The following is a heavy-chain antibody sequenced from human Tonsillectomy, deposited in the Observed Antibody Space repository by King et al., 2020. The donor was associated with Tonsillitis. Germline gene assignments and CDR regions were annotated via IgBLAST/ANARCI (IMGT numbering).Heavy chain of an antibody. CDR1: GGSFSSYY. V-gene: IGHV4-34*01. Sequence: VQLPQWGAGLLKPSETLSLTCAVYGGSFSSYYWSWIRQPPGKGLEWIGEINHSGSTNYNPSLKSRVTISVETSKNQFSLKLSPVTAADTAVYYCTRGRLVRGGGSDYWGQGTLVTVSS. D-gene: IGHD3-10*01. CDR2: INHSGST. J-gene: IGHJ4*02. CDR3: TRGRLVRGGGSDY.